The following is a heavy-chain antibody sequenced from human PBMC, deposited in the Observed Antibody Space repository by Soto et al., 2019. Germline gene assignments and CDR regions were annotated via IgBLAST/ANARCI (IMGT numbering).Heavy chain of an antibody. Sequence: GGSLRLSCAASGFAFRSYGMHWVRQAPGKGLEWVAVISYDGNDKKYADSVKGRFTISRDNSKNTLYVQMSSLRAEDTAVYYCAKDLSVGSVDYYFDYWGQGTLVTVSS. D-gene: IGHD1-26*01. CDR1: GFAFRSYG. J-gene: IGHJ4*02. CDR2: ISYDGNDK. CDR3: AKDLSVGSVDYYFDY. V-gene: IGHV3-30*18.